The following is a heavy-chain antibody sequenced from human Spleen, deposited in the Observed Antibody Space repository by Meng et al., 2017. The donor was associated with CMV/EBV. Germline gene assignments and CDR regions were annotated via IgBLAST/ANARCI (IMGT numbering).Heavy chain of an antibody. V-gene: IGHV3-21*01. Sequence: GESLKISCAASGFTFSSYAMSWVRQAPGKGLEWVSSISSSSSYIYYADSVKGRFTISRDNAKNSLFLQMNSLRAEDTAVYYCARELKGTSWFDPWGQGTLVTVSS. J-gene: IGHJ5*02. CDR2: ISSSSSYI. D-gene: IGHD3-10*01. CDR3: ARELKGTSWFDP. CDR1: GFTFSSYA.